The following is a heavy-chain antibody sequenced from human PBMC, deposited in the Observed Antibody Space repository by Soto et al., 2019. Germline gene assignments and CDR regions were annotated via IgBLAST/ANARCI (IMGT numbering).Heavy chain of an antibody. Sequence: ASVKVACKSSGYTFTGYDMHWVRQAPGQGLEWMGWINPNSGGTKYPQKFQGRVTMTRDTSITTVYMSLTGLKSDDTAVYYCARDLAKGGGSAGFDYWGQGTLVTVSS. J-gene: IGHJ4*02. CDR1: GYTFTGYD. V-gene: IGHV1-2*02. CDR2: INPNSGGT. D-gene: IGHD2-15*01. CDR3: ARDLAKGGGSAGFDY.